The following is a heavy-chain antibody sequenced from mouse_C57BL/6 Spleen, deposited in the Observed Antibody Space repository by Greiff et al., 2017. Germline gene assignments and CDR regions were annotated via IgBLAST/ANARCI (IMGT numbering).Heavy chain of an antibody. CDR3: ARSKTYWDFDY. J-gene: IGHJ2*01. Sequence: VQLQQSGPELVKPGASVKISCKASGYAFSSSWMNWVKQRPGKGLEWIGRIYPGDGDTNYNGKFKGKATLTADKSSSTAYMQLSSLTSEDSAVYFCARSKTYWDFDYWGQGTTLTVSS. CDR1: GYAFSSSW. D-gene: IGHD5-1*01. V-gene: IGHV1-82*01. CDR2: IYPGDGDT.